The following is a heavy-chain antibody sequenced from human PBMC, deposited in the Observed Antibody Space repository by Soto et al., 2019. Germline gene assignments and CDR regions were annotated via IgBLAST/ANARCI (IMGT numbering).Heavy chain of an antibody. J-gene: IGHJ4*02. V-gene: IGHV4-31*03. CDR3: ERDEHRSSWDYFDY. D-gene: IGHD6-13*01. CDR1: GGSISSGGYY. CDR2: IYYSGST. Sequence: TLSLTCTVSGGSISSGGYYWSWIRQHPGKGLEWIGYIYYSGSTYYNPSLKSRVTISVDTSKNQFSLKLSSVTAADTAVYYCERDEHRSSWDYFDYWGQGTLVTVSS.